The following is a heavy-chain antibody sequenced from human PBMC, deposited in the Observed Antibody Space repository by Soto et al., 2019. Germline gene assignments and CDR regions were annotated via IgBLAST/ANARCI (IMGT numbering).Heavy chain of an antibody. J-gene: IGHJ4*02. CDR2: ISTSGGNT. CDR1: GFTFSSSA. Sequence: EVQLLESGGGLVQPGGSLRLSCAASGFTFSSSAMSWVRQAPEKGLEWVSAISTSGGNTLYADSVKGRLTISRDNSKDTLFLQMSSLRAEDTAIYYCAKPTGGSYPESRVFDSWGQGTRVTVSS. V-gene: IGHV3-23*01. D-gene: IGHD1-26*01. CDR3: AKPTGGSYPESRVFDS.